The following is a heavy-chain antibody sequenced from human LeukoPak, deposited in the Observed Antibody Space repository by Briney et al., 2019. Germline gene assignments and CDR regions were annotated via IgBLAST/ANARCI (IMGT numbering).Heavy chain of an antibody. D-gene: IGHD6-19*01. CDR2: ISGSGGST. CDR3: AKSSRSGWSTEFDY. Sequence: GGSLRLSCAASGFTFSSYAMSWVRQAPGKGLEWVSAISGSGGSTYYADSAKGRFTISRDNSKNTLYLQMNSLRAEDTAVYYCAKSSRSGWSTEFDYWGQGTLVTVSS. J-gene: IGHJ4*02. V-gene: IGHV3-23*01. CDR1: GFTFSSYA.